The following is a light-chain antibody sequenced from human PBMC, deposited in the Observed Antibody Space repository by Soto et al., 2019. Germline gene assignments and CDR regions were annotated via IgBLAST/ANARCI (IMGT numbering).Light chain of an antibody. CDR2: GNN. Sequence: QSVLTQPPSVSGAPGQRVTISCTGSSSNIGAGYDVHWYQRLPGTAPKVLIYGNNNRPSGVPDRVSGSKSGTSASLAITGLRAEDEADYYCQSYYSSLSGSYVFGTGTKLTVL. V-gene: IGLV1-40*01. CDR3: QSYYSSLSGSYV. J-gene: IGLJ1*01. CDR1: SSNIGAGYD.